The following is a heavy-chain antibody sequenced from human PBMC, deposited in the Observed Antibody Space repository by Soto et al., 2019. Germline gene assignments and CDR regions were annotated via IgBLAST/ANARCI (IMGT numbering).Heavy chain of an antibody. D-gene: IGHD3-3*01. J-gene: IGHJ6*02. CDR2: MNPNSGNT. CDR3: ARVLRFLEWLPLVYYGMDV. CDR1: GYTFTSYD. Sequence: ASVKVSCKASGYTFTSYDINWVRQATGQGLEWMGWMNPNSGNTGYAQKFQGRVTMTRNTSISTAYMELSSLRSEDTAVYYCARVLRFLEWLPLVYYGMDVWGQGTTVTVS. V-gene: IGHV1-8*01.